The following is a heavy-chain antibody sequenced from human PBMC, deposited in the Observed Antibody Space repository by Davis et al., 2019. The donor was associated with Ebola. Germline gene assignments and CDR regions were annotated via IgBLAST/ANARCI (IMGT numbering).Heavy chain of an antibody. CDR2: INVGNGTT. J-gene: IGHJ4*01. V-gene: IGHV1-3*01. CDR1: GYTFTSYI. D-gene: IGHD3-22*01. CDR3: ARGDRIGYSYDSNSFTY. Sequence: ASVKVSCKASGYTFTSYIIHWVRQAPGQRPEWLGWINVGNGTTQYVQKFQGRVTITRDTSASTAYMELNSLTSADTAVYFCARGDRIGYSYDSNSFTYWGQGTLVTVSA.